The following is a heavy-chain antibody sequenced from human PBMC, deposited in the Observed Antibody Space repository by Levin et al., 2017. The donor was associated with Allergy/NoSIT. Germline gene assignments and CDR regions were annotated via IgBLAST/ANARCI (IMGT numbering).Heavy chain of an antibody. Sequence: GGSLRLSCAVSGFTFSTYGMHWVRQAPGKGLEWVAVIWFDGSKKYYDDSVKGRFTISRDNSKNTLYLQMNSLRAEDTAVYYCARFSGSAHAFDIWGQGTMVTVSS. V-gene: IGHV3-33*01. CDR3: ARFSGSAHAFDI. J-gene: IGHJ3*02. CDR2: IWFDGSKK. D-gene: IGHD3-10*01. CDR1: GFTFSTYG.